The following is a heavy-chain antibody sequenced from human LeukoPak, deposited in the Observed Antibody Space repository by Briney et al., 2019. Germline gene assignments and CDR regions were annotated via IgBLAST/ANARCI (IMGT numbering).Heavy chain of an antibody. Sequence: SETLSLTCTVSGYSISSGYYWGWIRQPPGKGLEWIGRIYTSGSTNYNPSLKSRVTMSVDTSKNQFSLKLSSVTAADTAVYYCARGRSSSWLDYWGQGTLVTVSS. CDR2: IYTSGST. J-gene: IGHJ4*02. V-gene: IGHV4-38-2*02. D-gene: IGHD6-13*01. CDR3: ARGRSSSWLDY. CDR1: GYSISSGYY.